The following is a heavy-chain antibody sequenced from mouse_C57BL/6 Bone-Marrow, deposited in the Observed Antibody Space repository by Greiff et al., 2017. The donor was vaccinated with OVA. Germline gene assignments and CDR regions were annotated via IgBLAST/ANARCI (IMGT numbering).Heavy chain of an antibody. V-gene: IGHV1-50*01. J-gene: IGHJ1*03. CDR2: IDPSDSYT. CDR3: ARQGGDYERYWYFDV. Sequence: VQLQQPWAELVKPGASVKLSCKASGYTFTSYWVPWVKPRPGQGLEWIGEIDPSDSYTNYNQKFKGKATLTVDTSSSAAYMQLSSLTSEDSAVYYCARQGGDYERYWYFDVWGTGTTVTVSS. D-gene: IGHD2-4*01. CDR1: GYTFTSYW.